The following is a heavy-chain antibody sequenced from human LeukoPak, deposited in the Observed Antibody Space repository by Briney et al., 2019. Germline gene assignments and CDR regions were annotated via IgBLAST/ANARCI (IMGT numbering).Heavy chain of an antibody. Sequence: SETLSLTCSVSGDSISSNHWSWIRQPPGKGLEWIGYISYSGKTSYNPSLKSRVTISVDTSKNQFSLKLSSVIAADTAVYYCARVGRGDHTWGSYYCDHWGQGTLVTVSS. CDR1: GDSISSNH. CDR3: ARVGRGDHTWGSYYCDH. V-gene: IGHV4-59*01. D-gene: IGHD3-16*01. CDR2: ISYSGKT. J-gene: IGHJ4*02.